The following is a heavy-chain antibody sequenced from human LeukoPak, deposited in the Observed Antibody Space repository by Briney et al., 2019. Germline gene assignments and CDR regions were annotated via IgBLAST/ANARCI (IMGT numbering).Heavy chain of an antibody. Sequence: ASVKVSCKASGYTFTSYGISWVRQAPGQGLEWMGWISAYNGNTNYAQKLQGRVTTTTDTSTSTAYMELRSLRSDDTAVYYCARDPPPHYYDSSGYTYWGQGTLVTVSS. CDR2: ISAYNGNT. D-gene: IGHD3-22*01. V-gene: IGHV1-18*01. CDR3: ARDPPPHYYDSSGYTY. CDR1: GYTFTSYG. J-gene: IGHJ4*02.